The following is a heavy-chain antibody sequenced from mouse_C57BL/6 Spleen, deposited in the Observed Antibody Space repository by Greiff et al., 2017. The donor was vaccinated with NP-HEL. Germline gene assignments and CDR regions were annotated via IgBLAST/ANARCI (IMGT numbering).Heavy chain of an antibody. J-gene: IGHJ2*01. CDR3: ARDYGSNYFDY. V-gene: IGHV1-20*01. CDR2: INPYNGDT. D-gene: IGHD1-1*01. Sequence: VQLQQSGPELVKPGDSVKISCKASGYSFTGYFMNWVMQSHGKSLEWIGRINPYNGDTFYNQKFKGKATLTVDKSSSTAHMELRSLTSEDSAVYYCARDYGSNYFDYWGQGTTLTVSS. CDR1: GYSFTGYF.